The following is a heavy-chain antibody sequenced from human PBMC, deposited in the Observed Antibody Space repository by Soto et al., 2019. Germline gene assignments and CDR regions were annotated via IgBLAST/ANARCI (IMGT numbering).Heavy chain of an antibody. J-gene: IGHJ4*02. V-gene: IGHV3-23*01. CDR1: GFTFRSYA. D-gene: IGHD1-26*01. CDR2: ISGSGGST. CDR3: AKGLLGGSYPGNYGY. Sequence: EVQLLESGGGLVQPGGPLTLSCAASGFTFRSYAMSWVRQAPGKGLEWVSAISGSGGSTYYADSVKGRFTISRDNCKNTLYLQMNSLRAEDTAVYYCAKGLLGGSYPGNYGYWGQGTLVTVFS.